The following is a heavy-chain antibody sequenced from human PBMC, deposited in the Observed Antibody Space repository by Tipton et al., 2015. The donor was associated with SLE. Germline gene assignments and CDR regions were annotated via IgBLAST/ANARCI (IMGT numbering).Heavy chain of an antibody. CDR1: GGSISSGGYS. CDR2: IYHSGST. D-gene: IGHD3-10*01. V-gene: IGHV4-30-2*01. Sequence: LRLSCTVSGGSISSGGYSWSWIRQPPGKGLEWIGYIYHSGSTYYNPSLKSRVTISVDRSKNQFSLKLSSVTAADTAVYYCARAGEGVFDYWGQGTLVTASS. CDR3: ARAGEGVFDY. J-gene: IGHJ4*02.